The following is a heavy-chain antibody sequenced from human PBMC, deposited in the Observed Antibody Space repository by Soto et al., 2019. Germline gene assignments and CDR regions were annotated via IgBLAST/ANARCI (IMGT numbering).Heavy chain of an antibody. CDR3: ARDNDWYSSGLSLVRRPKPYYYGMDV. D-gene: IGHD6-19*01. J-gene: IGHJ6*02. CDR1: GGTFSSYA. CDR2: IIPIFGTA. Sequence: QVQLVQSGAEVKKPGSSVKVSCKASGGTFSSYAISWVRQAPGQGLEWMGGIIPIFGTANYAQKFQGRVTITADESTSTAYMELSSLRSEDTAVYYCARDNDWYSSGLSLVRRPKPYYYGMDVWGQGTTVTVSS. V-gene: IGHV1-69*01.